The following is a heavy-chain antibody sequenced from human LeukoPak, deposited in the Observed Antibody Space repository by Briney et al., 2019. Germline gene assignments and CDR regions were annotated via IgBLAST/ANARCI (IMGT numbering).Heavy chain of an antibody. CDR3: ARWAYDVLTGYSLDAFDI. CDR1: GGSISSYY. Sequence: SETLSLTCTVSGGSISSYYWSWIRQPPGKGLEWIGYIYYSGSTNYNPSLKSRVTISVDTSKNQFSLKLSSVTAADTAVYYCARWAYDVLTGYSLDAFDIWGQGTMVTVSS. J-gene: IGHJ3*02. D-gene: IGHD3-9*01. CDR2: IYYSGST. V-gene: IGHV4-59*01.